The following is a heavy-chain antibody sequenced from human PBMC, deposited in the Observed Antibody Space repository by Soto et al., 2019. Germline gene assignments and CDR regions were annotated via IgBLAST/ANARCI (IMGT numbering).Heavy chain of an antibody. CDR1: GYTFTIYG. V-gene: IGHV1-18*04. J-gene: IGHJ6*02. Sequence: ASVNVSCKASGYTFTIYGISWVRHAPGQGLEWMGWISAYNGNTNYAQKLQGRVTMTTDTSTSTAYMELRSLRSDDTAVYYCARSKVYSSSWYVDYYYGMDVWGQGTTVTVSS. D-gene: IGHD6-13*01. CDR3: ARSKVYSSSWYVDYYYGMDV. CDR2: ISAYNGNT.